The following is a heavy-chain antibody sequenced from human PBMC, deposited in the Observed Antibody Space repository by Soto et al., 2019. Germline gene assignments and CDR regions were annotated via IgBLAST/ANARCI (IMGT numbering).Heavy chain of an antibody. D-gene: IGHD5-12*01. CDR2: INSNGGVT. J-gene: IGHJ4*02. CDR3: VKDQGGYSGYVFDY. V-gene: IGHV3-64D*06. Sequence: EVQLVESGGGLVQPGGSLRLSCSASGFTFSSYAMYWVRQAPGKGLEYVSAINSNGGVTYYADSVKGRFTISRDNSKNTLYLQMSSLRDEDTAVYYCVKDQGGYSGYVFDYWGQGTLVTVSS. CDR1: GFTFSSYA.